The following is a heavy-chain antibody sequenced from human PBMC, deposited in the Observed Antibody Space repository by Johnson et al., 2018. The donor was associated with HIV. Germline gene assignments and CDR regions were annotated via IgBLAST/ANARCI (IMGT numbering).Heavy chain of an antibody. V-gene: IGHV3-30-3*01. J-gene: IGHJ3*02. Sequence: QVQLVESGGGVVQPGRSLRLSCAASGFTFSSYAMHWVRQAPGKGLEWVAVISYDGSNKYYADSVKGRFTISRDNSKNTLYLQMNSLRAEDTAVDYCARDLDYDSSGYSYAFDIWGQGTMVTVSS. CDR1: GFTFSSYA. CDR2: ISYDGSNK. CDR3: ARDLDYDSSGYSYAFDI. D-gene: IGHD3-22*01.